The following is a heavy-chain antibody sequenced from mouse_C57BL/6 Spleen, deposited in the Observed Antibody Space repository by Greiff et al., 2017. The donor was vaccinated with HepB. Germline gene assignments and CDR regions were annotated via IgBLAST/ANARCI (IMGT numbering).Heavy chain of an antibody. V-gene: IGHV5-4*01. D-gene: IGHD4-1*01. CDR2: ISDGGSYT. CDR3: ARELTGPPYYFDY. J-gene: IGHJ2*01. CDR1: GFTFSSYA. Sequence: EVHLVESGGGLVKPGGSLKLSCAASGFTFSSYAMSWVRQTPEKRLEWVATISDGGSYTYYPDNVKGRFTISRDNAKNNLYLQMSHLKSEDTAMYYCARELTGPPYYFDYWGQGTTLTVSS.